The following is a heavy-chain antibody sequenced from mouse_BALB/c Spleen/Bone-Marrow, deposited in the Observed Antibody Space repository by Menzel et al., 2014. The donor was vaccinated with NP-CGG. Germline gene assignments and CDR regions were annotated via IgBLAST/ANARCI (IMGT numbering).Heavy chain of an antibody. J-gene: IGHJ4*01. V-gene: IGHV1-54*01. D-gene: IGHD1-2*01. CDR2: INPGSGGT. CDR3: ARGGDYGFMDY. Sequence: VQLQQSGAELVRPGTSVKVSCKASGYAFTNYLIEWVKQRPGQGLEWIGVINPGSGGTNYNEKFKGKATLTVDKSSSTAYMQLSSLTSDDSAVYFCARGGDYGFMDYWGQGTSVTVSS. CDR1: GYAFTNYL.